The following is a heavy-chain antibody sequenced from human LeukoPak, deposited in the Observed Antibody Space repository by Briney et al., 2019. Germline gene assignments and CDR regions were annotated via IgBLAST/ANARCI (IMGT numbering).Heavy chain of an antibody. CDR2: IKHPGST. Sequence: SETLSLTCAVSGGSFSGYSWSWLRQPPGKGLEWIGEIKHPGSTNYNPSLKSRVTISVDPSKDQFSLKLSSVTAADTAVYYCARQFTVTQIYYYYYMDVWGKGTTVTVSS. J-gene: IGHJ6*03. CDR1: GGSFSGYS. D-gene: IGHD4-17*01. CDR3: ARQFTVTQIYYYYYMDV. V-gene: IGHV4-34*01.